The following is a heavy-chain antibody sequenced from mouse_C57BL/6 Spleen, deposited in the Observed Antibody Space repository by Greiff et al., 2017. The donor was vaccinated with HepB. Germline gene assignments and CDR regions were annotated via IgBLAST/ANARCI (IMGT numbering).Heavy chain of an antibody. J-gene: IGHJ2*01. CDR1: GYTFTSYW. CDR3: ARRRGYSNYEGYFDY. V-gene: IGHV1-61*01. Sequence: VQLQQPGAELVRPGSSVKLSCKASGYTFTSYWMDWVKQRPGQGLEWIGNIYPSDSETHYNQKFKDKATLTVDKSSSTAYMQLSSLTSEDSAVYYCARRRGYSNYEGYFDYWGQGTTLTVSS. D-gene: IGHD2-5*01. CDR2: IYPSDSET.